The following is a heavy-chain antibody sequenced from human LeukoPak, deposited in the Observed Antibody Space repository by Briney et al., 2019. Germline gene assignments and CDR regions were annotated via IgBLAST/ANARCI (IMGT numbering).Heavy chain of an antibody. V-gene: IGHV3-30*18. CDR3: AKDSRNYYFDY. CDR2: ISDDGNKK. Sequence: GGSLRLSCGASGFTFSTYGMHWVRQAPGKGLEWVVLISDDGNKKYYADSVKGRLTISRDNSKNTVYLQMNSLRAEDTAVYYCAKDSRNYYFDYWGQGTLVIVSS. J-gene: IGHJ4*02. CDR1: GFTFSTYG.